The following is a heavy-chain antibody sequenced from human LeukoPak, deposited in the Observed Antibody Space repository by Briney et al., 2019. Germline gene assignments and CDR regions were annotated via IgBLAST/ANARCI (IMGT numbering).Heavy chain of an antibody. Sequence: GGSLRLSCAASGFTFSSYTMNWVRQAPGKGLEWASSISSSSSYIYYADSVKGRFTISRDNAKNSLYLQMNSLRAEDTAVYYCARDQGGSSTVTTADYWGQGTPVTVSS. J-gene: IGHJ4*02. CDR1: GFTFSSYT. V-gene: IGHV3-21*01. D-gene: IGHD4-11*01. CDR2: ISSSSSYI. CDR3: ARDQGGSSTVTTADY.